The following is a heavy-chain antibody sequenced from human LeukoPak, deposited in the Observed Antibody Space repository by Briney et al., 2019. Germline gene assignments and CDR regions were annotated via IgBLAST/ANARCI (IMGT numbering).Heavy chain of an antibody. D-gene: IGHD3-10*01. J-gene: IGHJ4*02. Sequence: PSETLSLTCAVSGYSISSGYYWSWIRQPPGKGLEWIGSIYHSGSTYYNPSLKSRVTISVDTSKNRFSLKLSSVTAADTAVYYCARLIYYGSGSEFDYWGQGTLVTVSS. CDR3: ARLIYYGSGSEFDY. V-gene: IGHV4-38-2*01. CDR2: IYHSGST. CDR1: GYSISSGYY.